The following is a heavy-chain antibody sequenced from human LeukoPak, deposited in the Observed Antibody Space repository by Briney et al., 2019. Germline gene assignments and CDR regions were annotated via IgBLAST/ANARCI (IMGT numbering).Heavy chain of an antibody. V-gene: IGHV1-69*13. CDR3: ARSQGYSGYDYYYYYGMDV. CDR1: GGTFSSYA. D-gene: IGHD5-12*01. Sequence: SVKVSCKASGGTFSSYAISWVRQAPGQGLEWMGGIIPIFGTANYAQKFQGRVTITADESTSTAYMELSSLRSEDTAVYYCARSQGYSGYDYYYYYGMDVWGQGTTVTVSS. CDR2: IIPIFGTA. J-gene: IGHJ6*02.